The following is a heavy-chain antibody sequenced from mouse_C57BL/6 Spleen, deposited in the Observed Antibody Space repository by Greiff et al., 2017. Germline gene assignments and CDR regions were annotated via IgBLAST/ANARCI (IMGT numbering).Heavy chain of an antibody. Sequence: EVQLVESGEGLVKPGGSLKLSCAASGFTFSSYAMSWVRQTPEKRLAWVAYISSGGDYIYYADTVKGRFTISRDNARNTLYLQMSSLKSEDTAMYYCTREGGYDAYAMDYWGQGTSVTVSS. D-gene: IGHD2-2*01. V-gene: IGHV5-9-1*02. CDR2: ISSGGDYI. CDR1: GFTFSSYA. J-gene: IGHJ4*01. CDR3: TREGGYDAYAMDY.